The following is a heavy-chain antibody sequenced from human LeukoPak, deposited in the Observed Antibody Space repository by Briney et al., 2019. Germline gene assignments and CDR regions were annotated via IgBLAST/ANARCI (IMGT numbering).Heavy chain of an antibody. CDR2: LNSDGTIT. V-gene: IGHV3-74*01. Sequence: GGSLRLSCAASGFTFSSYWMHWVRQAPGKGLVWVSRLNSDGTITNYADSVRGRFTISRDNARNTLYLQMNTLRVEDTAVYYCAKTHYYDSSGYYSENPFDMWGQGTMVTVSS. CDR1: GFTFSSYW. CDR3: AKTHYYDSSGYYSENPFDM. D-gene: IGHD3-22*01. J-gene: IGHJ3*02.